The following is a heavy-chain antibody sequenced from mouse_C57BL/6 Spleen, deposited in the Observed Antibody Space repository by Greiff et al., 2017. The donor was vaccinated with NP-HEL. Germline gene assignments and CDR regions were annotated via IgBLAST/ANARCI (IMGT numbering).Heavy chain of an antibody. CDR1: GYAFTNYL. CDR3: ARSDFYYAMDY. Sequence: VQLQQSGAELVRPGTSVKVSCKASGYAFTNYLIEWVKQRPGQGLEWIGVINPGSGGTNYNEKFKGKATLTADKSSSTAYMQLSSLTSEDSAVYFCARSDFYYAMDYWGRGTSVTVSS. V-gene: IGHV1-54*01. CDR2: INPGSGGT. J-gene: IGHJ4*01.